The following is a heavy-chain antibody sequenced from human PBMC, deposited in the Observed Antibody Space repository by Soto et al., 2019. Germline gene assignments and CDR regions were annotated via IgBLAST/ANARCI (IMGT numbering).Heavy chain of an antibody. V-gene: IGHV3-15*07. J-gene: IGHJ3*02. D-gene: IGHD3-22*01. Sequence: VGSLRLSCAASGFTFSNAWMNWVRQAPGKGLEWVGRIKSKTDGGTTDYAAPVKGRFTISRDDSKNTLYLQMNSLKTEDTAVYYCTFYYDSSGYYLQGGAFDIWGQGTMVTVSS. CDR1: GFTFSNAW. CDR2: IKSKTDGGTT. CDR3: TFYYDSSGYYLQGGAFDI.